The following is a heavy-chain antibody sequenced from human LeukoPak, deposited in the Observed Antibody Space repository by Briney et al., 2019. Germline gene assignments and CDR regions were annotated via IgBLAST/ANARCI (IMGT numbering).Heavy chain of an antibody. Sequence: SETLSLTCAVYGGSFSGYYWSWIRQPPGKGLEWVGEINHSGSTNYNPSLKSRVTISVDTSKNQFSLKLSYVTAADTAAYYCPGVGCDTSRYAYFGDWGQGTLVTVSS. J-gene: IGHJ4*02. D-gene: IGHD2-2*01. CDR3: PGVGCDTSRYAYFGD. CDR1: GGSFSGYY. CDR2: INHSGST. V-gene: IGHV4-34*01.